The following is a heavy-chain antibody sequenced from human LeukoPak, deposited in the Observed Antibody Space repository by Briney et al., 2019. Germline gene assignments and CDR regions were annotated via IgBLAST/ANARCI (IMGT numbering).Heavy chain of an antibody. J-gene: IGHJ4*02. Sequence: GGSLRLSCAASGFTFDDYTMHWVRQAPGKGLEWVSLISWDGGSTYYADSVKGRFTISRDNTKNSLYLQMNSLRAEDTAVYYCVGGDYWGQGTLVTVSS. CDR1: GFTFDDYT. CDR2: ISWDGGST. V-gene: IGHV3-43*01. CDR3: VGGDY.